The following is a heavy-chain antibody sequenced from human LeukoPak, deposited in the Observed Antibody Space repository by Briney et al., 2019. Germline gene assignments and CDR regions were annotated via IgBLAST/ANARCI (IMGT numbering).Heavy chain of an antibody. V-gene: IGHV3-30*04. J-gene: IGHJ4*02. CDR2: ISHDGTNE. CDR1: GFTFSSYE. D-gene: IGHD3-10*01. Sequence: GGSLRLSCAASGFTFSSYEMNWVRQAPGKGLEWVAVISHDGTNENSADSVKGRLTISRDNSKNTVYLQMNSLRAEDTALYYCARGLLYIDYWGQGTLVTVSS. CDR3: ARGLLYIDY.